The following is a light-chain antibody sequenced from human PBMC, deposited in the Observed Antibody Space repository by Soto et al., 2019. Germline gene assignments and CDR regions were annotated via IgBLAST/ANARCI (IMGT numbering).Light chain of an antibody. J-gene: IGKJ2*01. CDR1: QSVSRN. V-gene: IGKV3-15*01. CDR3: QQYNNWPYT. Sequence: EIVMTQSPATLSVSPGERATLSCRASQSVSRNLAWYQQKPGQAPRLLIYAASTRATGIPARCSGSGSGTEFTLTISSLQSEEFAVYYCQQYNNWPYTFGQGTKLEIK. CDR2: AAS.